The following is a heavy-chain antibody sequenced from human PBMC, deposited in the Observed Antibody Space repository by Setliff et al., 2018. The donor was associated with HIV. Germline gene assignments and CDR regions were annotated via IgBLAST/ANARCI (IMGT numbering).Heavy chain of an antibody. CDR1: GYIFTNYG. J-gene: IGHJ6*02. D-gene: IGHD2-2*01. CDR3: ARYLVVVPVAVGGLDV. Sequence: ASVKVSCKASGYIFTNYGINWVRQAPGQGLEWMGWISANSGGTNYAQKFQGRVTMTRDTSISTAYMELSGLTTDDSAVYYCARYLVVVPVAVGGLDVWGQGTTVTVSS. V-gene: IGHV1-2*02. CDR2: ISANSGGT.